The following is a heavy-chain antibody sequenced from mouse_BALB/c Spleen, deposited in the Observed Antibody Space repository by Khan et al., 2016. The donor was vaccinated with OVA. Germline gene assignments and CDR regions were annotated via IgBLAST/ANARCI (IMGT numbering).Heavy chain of an antibody. CDR3: AKLRVFYFDY. CDR2: IWGDGSI. J-gene: IGHJ2*01. CDR1: GFSLTSNG. Sequence: QMQLEESGPGLVAPSQSLSITCTVSGFSLTSNGVSWVRQLPGKGLEWLGVIWGDGSINYHSVLKSRLSISKDNSKSQVFLKLNSLQTDDTATYYCAKLRVFYFDYWGQGTTLTVSS. V-gene: IGHV2-3*01.